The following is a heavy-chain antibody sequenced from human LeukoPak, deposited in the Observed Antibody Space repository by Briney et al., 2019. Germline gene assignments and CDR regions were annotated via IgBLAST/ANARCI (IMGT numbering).Heavy chain of an antibody. CDR1: GFTFSSYA. Sequence: GGSLRLSCAASGFTFSSYAMHWVRQAPGKGLEWVAVISYDGSNKYYADSVKGRFTISRDNSKNTLYLQMNSLRAEDTAVYYCARVGLWFGEFYFDYWGQGTLVTVSS. CDR3: ARVGLWFGEFYFDY. CDR2: ISYDGSNK. V-gene: IGHV3-30*04. D-gene: IGHD3-10*01. J-gene: IGHJ4*02.